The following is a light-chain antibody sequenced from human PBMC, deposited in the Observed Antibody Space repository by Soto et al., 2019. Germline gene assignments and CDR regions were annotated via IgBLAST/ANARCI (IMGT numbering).Light chain of an antibody. CDR3: SSYTSGTTLYV. Sequence: QSVLTQPASVSGSPGQAITISCTGTSSDVGGYHYVSWYQHHPGKAPRLVIYGATNRPSGVSHRFSGSRSGNTAPLTISGLQADDEADYYCSSYTSGTTLYVFGTGTKVTVL. CDR2: GAT. J-gene: IGLJ1*01. V-gene: IGLV2-14*01. CDR1: SSDVGGYHY.